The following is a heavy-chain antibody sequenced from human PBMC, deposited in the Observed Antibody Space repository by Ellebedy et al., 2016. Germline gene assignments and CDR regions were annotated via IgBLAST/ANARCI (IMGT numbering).Heavy chain of an antibody. D-gene: IGHD1-26*01. Sequence: ASVKVSCXASGYPFTDYGISWVRQAPGQGLEWMGWISRNSGNTNYARKFQDRVTMTTETSTSTVYMELRSLRAEDTAMYYCARPIVGALGGGDYYYVGMDVWGQGTTVTVSS. CDR2: ISRNSGNT. J-gene: IGHJ6*02. CDR3: ARPIVGALGGGDYYYVGMDV. V-gene: IGHV1-18*04. CDR1: GYPFTDYG.